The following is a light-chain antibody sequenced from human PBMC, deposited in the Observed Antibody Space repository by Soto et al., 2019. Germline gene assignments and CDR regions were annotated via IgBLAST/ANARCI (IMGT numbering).Light chain of an antibody. Sequence: QPVLTQSPSASASLGASVKLTCTLSSGHSSYAIAWHQQQPEKGPRYLMKLNSDGSHSKGDGIPDRFSGSSSGAERYLTISSLQSEDEADYYCQTWVTGTFYVFGTGTKVTVL. J-gene: IGLJ1*01. CDR1: SGHSSYA. CDR2: LNSDGSH. CDR3: QTWVTGTFYV. V-gene: IGLV4-69*01.